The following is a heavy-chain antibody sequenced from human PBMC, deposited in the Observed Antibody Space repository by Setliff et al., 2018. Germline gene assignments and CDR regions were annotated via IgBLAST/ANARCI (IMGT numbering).Heavy chain of an antibody. J-gene: IGHJ4*02. CDR3: TRGLDILTAYAPMVY. CDR2: ISSSGSTT. V-gene: IGHV3-11*01. Sequence: GGSLRLSCAASGFTFSSYWMYWIRQAPGKGLEWVSYISSSGSTTYYADSVKGRFTISRDNAKNSLYLQINGLRTEDTAVYFCTRGLDILTAYAPMVYWGQGTVVTVSS. D-gene: IGHD3-9*01. CDR1: GFTFSSYW.